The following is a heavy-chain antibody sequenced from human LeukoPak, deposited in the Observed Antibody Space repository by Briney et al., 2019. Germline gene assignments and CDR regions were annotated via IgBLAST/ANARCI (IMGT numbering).Heavy chain of an antibody. CDR3: ARVTEIVVGPYGMDV. V-gene: IGHV3-74*01. J-gene: IGHJ6*02. CDR1: GFTFSTYW. D-gene: IGHD2-2*01. Sequence: PAGSLTLSCAASGFTFSTYWMHWVRQAPGKGLVWVSRINNDGRSASYADSVKGRFTISRDNTKNTLYLQMNSLRAEDTAVYYCARVTEIVVGPYGMDVWGQGTTVIVSS. CDR2: INNDGRSA.